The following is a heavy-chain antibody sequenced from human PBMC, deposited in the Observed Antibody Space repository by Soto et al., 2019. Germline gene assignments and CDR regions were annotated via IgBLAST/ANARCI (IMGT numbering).Heavy chain of an antibody. CDR2: INAGNGNT. CDR1: GYTFTSYA. J-gene: IGHJ4*02. CDR3: ARDLQADY. Sequence: QVQLVQSGAEVKKPGASVKVSCKASGYTFTSYAMHLVRQAPGQRLEWMGWINAGNGNTKHSQKFQGRVTITRDTSASTAYMELSSLRSEDTAVYYCARDLQADYWGQGTLVTVSS. V-gene: IGHV1-3*01.